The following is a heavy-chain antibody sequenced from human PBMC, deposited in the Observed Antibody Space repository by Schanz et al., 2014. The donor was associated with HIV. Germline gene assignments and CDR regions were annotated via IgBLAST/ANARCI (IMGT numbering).Heavy chain of an antibody. CDR3: ARMEQLIIGYYYGMDV. CDR1: GFTFSNYA. Sequence: QVQLVESGGGVVQPGRSLRLSCAVSGFTFSNYAMHWVRQAPGKGLEWEAVISYDGSNKYYTDSVKGRFTISRDNSKNTVYLQMNSLRPEDTAVYYCARMEQLIIGYYYGMDVWGQGTTVTVSS. V-gene: IGHV3-30-3*01. CDR2: ISYDGSNK. D-gene: IGHD3-16*01. J-gene: IGHJ6*02.